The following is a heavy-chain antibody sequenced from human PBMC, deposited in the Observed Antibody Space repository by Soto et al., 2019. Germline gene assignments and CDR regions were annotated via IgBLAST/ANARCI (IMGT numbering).Heavy chain of an antibody. J-gene: IGHJ6*02. D-gene: IGHD3-3*01. CDR1: GDSVSSNSAA. V-gene: IGHV6-1*01. CDR2: TYYRSKWYN. Sequence: PSQTLSLTCAISGDSVSSNSAAWNWIRQSPSRGLEWLGRTYYRSKWYNDYAVSVKSRITINPDTPKNQFSLQLNSVTPEDTAVYYCARELYYDFWSGYYGYYGMDVWGQGTTVTVSS. CDR3: ARELYYDFWSGYYGYYGMDV.